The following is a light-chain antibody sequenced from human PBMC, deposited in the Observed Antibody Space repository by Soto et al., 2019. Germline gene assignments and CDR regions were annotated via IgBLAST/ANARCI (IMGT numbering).Light chain of an antibody. Sequence: DIQMTQSPSSLSASVGDRVTITCRSSQSIVTYLNWYLQKPGKAPKLLIYAASNLQSGVPSRFSGSGSGTDFTLTISSLQPEDFATYFCQQNYSTPPWTVGQGTQVEI. CDR1: QSIVTY. J-gene: IGKJ1*01. CDR2: AAS. CDR3: QQNYSTPPWT. V-gene: IGKV1-39*01.